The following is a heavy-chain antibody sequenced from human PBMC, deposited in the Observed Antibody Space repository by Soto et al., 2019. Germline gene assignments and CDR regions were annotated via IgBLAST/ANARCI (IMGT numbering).Heavy chain of an antibody. D-gene: IGHD5-18*01. Sequence: SETLSLTCTVSGGSISSGDYYWSWIRQPPGKGLEWIGYIYYSGSTYYNPSLKSRVTISVDTSKNQFSLKVSSVTAADTAVYYCARGQDTAMVTGYYYYGMDVWGQGTTVTSP. J-gene: IGHJ6*02. CDR3: ARGQDTAMVTGYYYYGMDV. V-gene: IGHV4-30-4*01. CDR2: IYYSGST. CDR1: GGSISSGDYY.